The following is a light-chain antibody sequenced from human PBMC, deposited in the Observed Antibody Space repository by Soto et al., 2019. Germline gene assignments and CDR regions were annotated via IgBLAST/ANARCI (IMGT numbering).Light chain of an antibody. CDR3: LQDYTYPWT. CDR1: QGIRSD. V-gene: IGKV1-6*01. CDR2: AAS. J-gene: IGKJ1*01. Sequence: IQMTQSPFSLSASVGDRVTITCRASQGIRSDLGWFQQKPGKAPRLLISAASILQSGVPSRFSGSGSGTDFTLTISSLQPEDVASYYCLQDYTYPWTFGQGTKVDIK.